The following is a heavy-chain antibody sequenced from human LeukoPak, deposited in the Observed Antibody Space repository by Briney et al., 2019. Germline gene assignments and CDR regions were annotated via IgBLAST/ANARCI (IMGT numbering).Heavy chain of an antibody. CDR2: INHSGST. CDR3: ARGWKYYYGSGSYRWFDP. CDR1: GGSFGGYY. J-gene: IGHJ5*02. D-gene: IGHD3-10*01. Sequence: SETLSLTCAVYGGSFGGYYWSWIRQPPGKGLEWIGEINHSGSTNYNPSLKSRVTISVDTSKNQFSLKLSSVTAADTAVYYCARGWKYYYGSGSYRWFDPWGQGTLVTVSS. V-gene: IGHV4-34*01.